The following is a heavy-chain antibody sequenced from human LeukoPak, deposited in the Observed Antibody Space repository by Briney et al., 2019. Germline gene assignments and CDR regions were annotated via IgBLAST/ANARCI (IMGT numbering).Heavy chain of an antibody. CDR2: INHSGST. CDR1: GGSFSGYY. D-gene: IGHD2-2*02. Sequence: PSETLSLTCAVYGGSFSGYYWSWLRQPPGKGLEWIGEINHSGSTNYNPSLKSRVTISVDTSKNQFSLKLSSVTAADTAVYYCARVSSYCSSTSCYRPQYYYYGMDVWGQGTTVTVSS. J-gene: IGHJ6*02. CDR3: ARVSSYCSSTSCYRPQYYYYGMDV. V-gene: IGHV4-34*01.